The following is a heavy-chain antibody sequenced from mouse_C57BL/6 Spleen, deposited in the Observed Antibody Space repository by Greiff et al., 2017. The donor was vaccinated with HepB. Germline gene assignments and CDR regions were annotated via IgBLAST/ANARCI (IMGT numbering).Heavy chain of an antibody. CDR3: ARSTTVVATIGYYFDY. V-gene: IGHV5-6*02. J-gene: IGHJ2*01. CDR2: ISSGGSYT. CDR1: GFTFSSYG. D-gene: IGHD1-1*01. Sequence: EVKLEESGGDLVKPGGSLKLSCAASGFTFSSYGMSWVRQTPDKRLEWVATISSGGSYTYYPDSVKGRFTISRDNAKNTLYLQMSSLKSEDTAMYYCARSTTVVATIGYYFDYWGQGTTLTVSS.